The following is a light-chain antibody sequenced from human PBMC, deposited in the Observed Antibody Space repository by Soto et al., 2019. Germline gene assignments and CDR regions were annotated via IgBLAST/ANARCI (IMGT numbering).Light chain of an antibody. Sequence: QSALTQPRSVSGSPGQSVTISCTGTSSDVGGYNYVSWYQQHPGKAPKLMIYDVSKRPSGVPDRFSGSKSVNTASLTSSGLQAEDEADYYCCSYAGSSYVFGTGPKLTVL. CDR3: CSYAGSSYV. CDR2: DVS. V-gene: IGLV2-11*01. CDR1: SSDVGGYNY. J-gene: IGLJ1*01.